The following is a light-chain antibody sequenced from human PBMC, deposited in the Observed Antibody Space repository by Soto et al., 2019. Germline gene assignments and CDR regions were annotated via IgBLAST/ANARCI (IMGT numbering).Light chain of an antibody. J-gene: IGKJ4*01. Sequence: DIQMTQSPSTLSASIGDRVTITCRASQTISSWLAWYQQKPGKAPNLLIYDASILESGVPSRFSGSGSGTEFSLTISSLQPDDFETYYCQQYNSYSLTFGGGTKVEIK. CDR1: QTISSW. CDR3: QQYNSYSLT. CDR2: DAS. V-gene: IGKV1-5*01.